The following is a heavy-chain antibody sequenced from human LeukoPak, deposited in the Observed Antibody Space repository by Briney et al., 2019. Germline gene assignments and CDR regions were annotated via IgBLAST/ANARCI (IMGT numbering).Heavy chain of an antibody. CDR3: ARAEDYDYVWGSYPTRGGNDY. J-gene: IGHJ4*02. CDR2: ISADNGNT. V-gene: IGHV1-18*04. Sequence: ASVKVSCKGSGYTLSNHAFSWVRQAPGQGLEWMGWISADNGNTNHAQKLQGRVTMTTDTSTSTAYMELRSLRSDDTAVYYCARAEDYDYVWGSYPTRGGNDYWGQGTLVTVSS. D-gene: IGHD3-16*02. CDR1: GYTLSNHA.